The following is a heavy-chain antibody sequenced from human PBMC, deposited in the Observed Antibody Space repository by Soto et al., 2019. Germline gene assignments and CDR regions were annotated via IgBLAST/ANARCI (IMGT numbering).Heavy chain of an antibody. J-gene: IGHJ5*02. V-gene: IGHV4-31*03. CDR3: ARGRAGFFWSGGTDNWFDP. Sequence: QVQLQESGPGLVKPSQTLSLTCTVSGGSISSGGYYWSWIRQHPGKGLEWIGYIYYSGSTYYNPSLKSRVTISVDTSKNQFSLKLSSVTAADTAVYYCARGRAGFFWSGGTDNWFDPWGQGTLVTVSS. D-gene: IGHD3-3*01. CDR2: IYYSGST. CDR1: GGSISSGGYY.